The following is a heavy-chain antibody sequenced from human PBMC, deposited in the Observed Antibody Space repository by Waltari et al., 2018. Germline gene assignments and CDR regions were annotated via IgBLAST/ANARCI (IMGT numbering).Heavy chain of an antibody. D-gene: IGHD2-15*01. V-gene: IGHV4-4*07. Sequence: QVQLQESGPGLVKPSETLSLTCTVSGGSISSYYWSWIRQPAGKGLEWIGRIYTSGSTTYPPSLKSRVTMSVDTSKNQFSLKLSSVTAADTAVYYCARVGHCSGGSCYSFFDYWGQGTLVTVSS. CDR1: GGSISSYY. CDR2: IYTSGST. J-gene: IGHJ4*02. CDR3: ARVGHCSGGSCYSFFDY.